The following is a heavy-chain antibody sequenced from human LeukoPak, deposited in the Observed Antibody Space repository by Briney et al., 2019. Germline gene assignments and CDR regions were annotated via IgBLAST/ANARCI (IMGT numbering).Heavy chain of an antibody. Sequence: GGSLRLSCAASGFTFSSYAMSWVRQAPGKGLEWVSAISGSGGSTYYADSVKGRFTISRDNSKNTLYLQMNSLRAEDTAVYYCANVEVTRIHLWRLDYWGQGTLVTVSS. CDR1: GFTFSSYA. CDR2: ISGSGGST. CDR3: ANVEVTRIHLWRLDY. V-gene: IGHV3-23*01. D-gene: IGHD5-18*01. J-gene: IGHJ4*02.